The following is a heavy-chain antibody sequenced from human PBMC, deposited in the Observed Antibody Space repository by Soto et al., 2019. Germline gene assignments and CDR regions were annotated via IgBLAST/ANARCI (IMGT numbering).Heavy chain of an antibody. Sequence: SETLSLTCTVSGGSISSSSYYWGWIRQPPGKGLEWIGSIYFSGSTYYNPSLKSRVTISVDTSKNQFSLKLSSVTAADTAVYYCARHFKGHSSSWHQSYFDYWGQGTLVTVSS. D-gene: IGHD6-13*01. CDR2: IYFSGST. J-gene: IGHJ4*02. CDR3: ARHFKGHSSSWHQSYFDY. V-gene: IGHV4-39*01. CDR1: GGSISSSSYY.